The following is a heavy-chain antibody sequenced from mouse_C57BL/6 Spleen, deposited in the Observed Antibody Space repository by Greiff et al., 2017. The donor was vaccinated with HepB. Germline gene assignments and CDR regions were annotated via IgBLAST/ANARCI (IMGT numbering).Heavy chain of an antibody. CDR3: ARWLRAYVRYYAMDY. D-gene: IGHD3-3*01. J-gene: IGHJ4*01. V-gene: IGHV1-9*01. Sequence: QVQLQQSGAELMKPGASVKLSCKATGYTFTGYWIEWVKQRPGHGLEWIGEILPGSGSTNYNEKFKGKATLTADTSSNTAYMQISSLTTEDSAIYYCARWLRAYVRYYAMDYWGQGTSVTVSS. CDR2: ILPGSGST. CDR1: GYTFTGYW.